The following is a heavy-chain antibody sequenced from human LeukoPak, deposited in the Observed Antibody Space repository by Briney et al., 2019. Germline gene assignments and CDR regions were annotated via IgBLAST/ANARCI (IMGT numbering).Heavy chain of an antibody. J-gene: IGHJ4*02. D-gene: IGHD5-24*01. CDR3: ARHRDGYNYGTFDY. V-gene: IGHV3-20*01. CDR2: INWNGGST. Sequence: GPGGSLRLSCAASGFTFDDYGMSWVRQAPGKGLEWVSGINWNGGSTGYADSVKGRFTISRDNAKNSLYLQMNSLRAEDTALYHCARHRDGYNYGTFDYWGQGTLVTVSS. CDR1: GFTFDDYG.